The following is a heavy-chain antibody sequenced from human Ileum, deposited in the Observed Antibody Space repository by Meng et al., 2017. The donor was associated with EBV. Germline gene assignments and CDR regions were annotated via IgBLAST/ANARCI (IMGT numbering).Heavy chain of an antibody. V-gene: IGHV4-4*02. J-gene: IGHJ4*02. D-gene: IGHD1-7*01. CDR1: GDSISSDIW. CDR2: VYHRGDT. Sequence: QVELQESGPGVGKPSGTLALTCTVCGDSISSDIWWSWVRQPPGKGLEWIGEVYHRGDTNYNPSLKSRVDISVDKSKNQFYLSLFSVTAADTAVYYCGRDQGRELINHWGQGTLVTVSS. CDR3: GRDQGRELINH.